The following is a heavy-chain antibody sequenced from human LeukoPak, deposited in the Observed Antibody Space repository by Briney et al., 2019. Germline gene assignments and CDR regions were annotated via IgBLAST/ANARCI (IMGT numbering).Heavy chain of an antibody. J-gene: IGHJ5*02. D-gene: IGHD6-13*01. CDR1: GGFLGSYY. CDR2: ILYSDST. CDR3: ARHQMAGYSSSCNDH. V-gene: IGHV4-59*08. Sequence: SQTQSLTCTVSGGFLGSYYRSWVRQSPGKALEWLGFILYSDSTNYDPSLKSRVSLSVDTSKRQIFLRLTSVSAADTAVYYCARHQMAGYSSSCNDHWGQGILVTVSS.